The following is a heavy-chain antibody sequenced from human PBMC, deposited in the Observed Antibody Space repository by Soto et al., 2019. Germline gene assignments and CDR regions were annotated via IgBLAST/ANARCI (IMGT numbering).Heavy chain of an antibody. J-gene: IGHJ6*02. CDR1: GGTFSSYA. D-gene: IGHD3-10*01. V-gene: IGHV1-69*12. CDR3: ASFKVGGAYGMDV. Sequence: QVQMVQSGAEVKKPGSSVKVSCKASGGTFSSYAISWVRQAPGQGLGWMGGIIPIFGTAHYAQKFQGIVTSTADESKSTAYMELSSLRSEDTAVYYCASFKVGGAYGMDVWGQGTTVTVSS. CDR2: IIPIFGTA.